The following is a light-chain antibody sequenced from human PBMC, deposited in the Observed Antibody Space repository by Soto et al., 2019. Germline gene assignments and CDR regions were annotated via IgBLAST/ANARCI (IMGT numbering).Light chain of an antibody. CDR1: QGISTS. CDR3: QQAKTFPWT. CDR2: GAS. V-gene: IGKV1-12*01. Sequence: DVQMTQSPPFVSASVGDRVAITCRARQGISTSLVWYQHKPGKAPELLIFGASNLQTGVPSRFSGSGSGTDFTLSITSLQPDDSATYYCQQAKTFPWTFGQGTKVEIK. J-gene: IGKJ1*01.